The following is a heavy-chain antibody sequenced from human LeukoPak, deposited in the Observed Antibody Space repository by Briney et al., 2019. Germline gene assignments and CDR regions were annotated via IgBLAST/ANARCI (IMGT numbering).Heavy chain of an antibody. CDR3: ARYGMDV. CDR1: GFTFSSYG. CDR2: ISYDGSNK. J-gene: IGHJ6*02. Sequence: PGRSLRLSCAASGFTFSSYGMHWVRQAPGKGLEWVAVISYDGSNKYYADSVKGRFTISRDNSKNTLYLQMNGLRAEDTAVYYCARYGMDVWGQGTTVTVSS. V-gene: IGHV3-30*03.